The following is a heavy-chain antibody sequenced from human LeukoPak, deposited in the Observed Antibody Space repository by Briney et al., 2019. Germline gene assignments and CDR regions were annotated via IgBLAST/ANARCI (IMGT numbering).Heavy chain of an antibody. Sequence: ASVKVSCKASGYTFTGCYMHWVRQAPGQGLEWMGWINPNSGGTNYAQKFQGRVTMTRDTSISTAYMELSRLRSDDTAVYYCAANIIAAAGTSAFDYWGQGTLVTVSS. J-gene: IGHJ4*02. CDR1: GYTFTGCY. CDR2: INPNSGGT. D-gene: IGHD6-13*01. CDR3: AANIIAAAGTSAFDY. V-gene: IGHV1-2*02.